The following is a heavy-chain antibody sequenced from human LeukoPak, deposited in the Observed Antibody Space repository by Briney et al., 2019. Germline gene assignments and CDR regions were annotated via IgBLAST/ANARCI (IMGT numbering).Heavy chain of an antibody. Sequence: PSETLSLTCAVSGGSISSNNWWFGVRQSPEKGVEWVGEIYHDGSTNYNPSLKSRVTISMDKSKNQLSLKLNFVTAADTAVYYCARDRGGYTYSHDYWGQGTLVTVSS. CDR2: IYHDGST. J-gene: IGHJ4*02. CDR1: GGSISSNNW. D-gene: IGHD5-18*01. V-gene: IGHV4-4*02. CDR3: ARDRGGYTYSHDY.